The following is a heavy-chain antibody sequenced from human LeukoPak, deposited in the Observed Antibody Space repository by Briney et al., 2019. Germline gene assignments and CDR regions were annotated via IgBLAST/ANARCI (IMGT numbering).Heavy chain of an antibody. V-gene: IGHV3-74*01. CDR3: SRGTYPYSSDT. Sequence: PGGSLRLSCAASGFTFSGFWMHWVRQAPGKGLLWISHINGDGSRTGYADSVKGRFTISRDNAKNILYLQMNSLRAEDTAVYYCSRGTYPYSSDTWGQGALVTVSS. CDR2: INGDGSRT. D-gene: IGHD3-10*01. CDR1: GFTFSGFW. J-gene: IGHJ5*02.